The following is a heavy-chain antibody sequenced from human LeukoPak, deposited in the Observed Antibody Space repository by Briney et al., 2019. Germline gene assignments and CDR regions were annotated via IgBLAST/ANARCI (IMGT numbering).Heavy chain of an antibody. V-gene: IGHV3-53*01. CDR1: GFTVSTNY. CDR2: MYTLGNT. J-gene: IGHJ4*02. CDR3: AKTKYSSGWYGY. Sequence: GGSLRLSCAASGFTVSTNYMTWIRQAPGKGLEWVSVMYTLGNTNYADSVRGRFTISRDNSKNTLYLQMNSLRAEDTAVYYCAKTKYSSGWYGYWGQGTLVTVSS. D-gene: IGHD6-19*01.